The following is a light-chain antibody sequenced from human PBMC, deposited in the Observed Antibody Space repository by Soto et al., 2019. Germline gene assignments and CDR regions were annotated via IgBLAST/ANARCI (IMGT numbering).Light chain of an antibody. CDR3: QQSYSTPIT. Sequence: DIQMTQSPSSLSASVLYIVTITCRASQSISSYLNWYQQKPGKAPKLLIYAASSLQSGVPSRFIGSGSGTNFTLTVSSLQPEDFATYYCQQSYSTPITFGQGTRLEI. V-gene: IGKV1-39*01. CDR1: QSISSY. CDR2: AAS. J-gene: IGKJ5*01.